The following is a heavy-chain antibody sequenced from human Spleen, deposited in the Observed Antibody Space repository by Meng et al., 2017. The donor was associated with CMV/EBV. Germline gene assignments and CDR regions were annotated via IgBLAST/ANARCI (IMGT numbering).Heavy chain of an antibody. CDR1: GFTFSSYA. CDR3: ARGACSSTSCYSRNWFDP. CDR2: ISYDGSNK. D-gene: IGHD2-2*01. J-gene: IGHJ5*02. Sequence: GGPLRLSCAASGFTFSSYAMHWVRQAPGKGLEWVAVISYDGSNKYYADSVKGRFTISRDNSKNTLYLQMNSLRAEDTAVYYCARGACSSTSCYSRNWFDPWGQGTLVTVSS. V-gene: IGHV3-30*04.